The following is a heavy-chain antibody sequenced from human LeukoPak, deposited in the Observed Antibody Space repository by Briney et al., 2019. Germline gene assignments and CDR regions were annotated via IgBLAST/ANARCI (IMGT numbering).Heavy chain of an antibody. CDR1: GGTFSSYA. Sequence: SVKVSCKASGGTFSSYAISWVRQAPGQGLEWMGRIIPMLGIANYAQKFQGRVTITADKSTSTAYMELSSLRSEDTAVYYCARASAASQGYFDWLSPFDYWGQGTLVTVSS. V-gene: IGHV1-69*04. CDR2: IIPMLGIA. J-gene: IGHJ4*02. D-gene: IGHD3-9*01. CDR3: ARASAASQGYFDWLSPFDY.